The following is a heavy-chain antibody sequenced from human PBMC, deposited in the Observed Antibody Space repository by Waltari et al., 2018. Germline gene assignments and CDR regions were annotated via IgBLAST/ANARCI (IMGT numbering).Heavy chain of an antibody. Sequence: QLQESGPGLVRPSETLSLACPVPGDSIRRRSYYWAWIRQPQGKGLEWIGTIYSSGSTSYNSSLKSRVTISIDTSKNQFSLMLSSVTAADTAVYYCAKRENFNFWRDAFDLWGQGTMVTVSS. CDR1: GDSIRRRSYY. J-gene: IGHJ3*01. D-gene: IGHD3-3*01. V-gene: IGHV4-39*07. CDR3: AKRENFNFWRDAFDL. CDR2: IYSSGST.